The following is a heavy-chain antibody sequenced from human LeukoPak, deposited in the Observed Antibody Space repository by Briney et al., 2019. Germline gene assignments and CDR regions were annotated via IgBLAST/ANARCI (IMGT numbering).Heavy chain of an antibody. CDR2: ISSSSSYI. D-gene: IGHD2-21*01. Sequence: DPGRSLRLSCAASGFTFNSYAMHWVRQGPGKGLEWVSSISSSSSYIYYADSVKGRFTISRDNAKNSLYLQMNSLRAEDTAVYYCARDLSHIVVVIAIPDAFDIWGQGTMVTVSS. CDR3: ARDLSHIVVVIAIPDAFDI. CDR1: GFTFNSYA. J-gene: IGHJ3*02. V-gene: IGHV3-21*01.